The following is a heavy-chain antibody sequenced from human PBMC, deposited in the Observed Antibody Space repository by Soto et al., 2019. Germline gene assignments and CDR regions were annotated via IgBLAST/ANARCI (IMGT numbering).Heavy chain of an antibody. Sequence: PSETPSLTCAVSGGSIGSSSYYWCWILHPPGKGLEWIGSIYYTGNTYYTPSLQSRVAISVDTSKNQFSLKLNSVTAADTAVYYCARRTVNIRTFYSGLKTHCFDYWGQGALVTVSS. V-gene: IGHV4-39*01. D-gene: IGHD6-19*01. CDR1: GGSIGSSSYY. CDR2: IYYTGNT. J-gene: IGHJ4*02. CDR3: ARRTVNIRTFYSGLKTHCFDY.